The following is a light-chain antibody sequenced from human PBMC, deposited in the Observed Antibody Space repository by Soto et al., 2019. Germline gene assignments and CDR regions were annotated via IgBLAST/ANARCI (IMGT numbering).Light chain of an antibody. CDR1: QSVNNNY. J-gene: IGKJ1*01. Sequence: PGERAILSCRASQSVNNNYLAWYQQKPGQAPRLLIYGAFTRATAIPDRFSGSGSGTDFTLTISRLEPEDFAVYYCQHYGSSPRTFGHGTKVEVK. V-gene: IGKV3-20*01. CDR2: GAF. CDR3: QHYGSSPRT.